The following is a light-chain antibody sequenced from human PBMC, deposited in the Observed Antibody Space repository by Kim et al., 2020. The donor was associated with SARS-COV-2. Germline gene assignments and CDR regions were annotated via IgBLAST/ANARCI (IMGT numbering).Light chain of an antibody. CDR3: QVWDPSSDHWV. CDR2: SDN. CDR1: NVGTKS. J-gene: IGLJ3*02. Sequence: SYELTQPPSVSVAPVKTASITCGGNNVGTKSVHWYRQKPGQAPVLVIYSDNDRPSGIPERFSGSNSGNTATLTISRVEAGDEADYYCQVWDPSSDHWVFGGGTQLTVL. V-gene: IGLV3-21*04.